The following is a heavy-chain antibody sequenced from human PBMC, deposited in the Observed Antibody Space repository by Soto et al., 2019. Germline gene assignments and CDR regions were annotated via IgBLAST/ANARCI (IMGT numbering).Heavy chain of an antibody. CDR2: IYYSGST. CDR3: ARDDGLSYDYVWGSYRKYYGMDV. D-gene: IGHD3-16*02. J-gene: IGHJ6*02. CDR1: GGSISSDY. Sequence: SETLSLTCTVSGGSISSDYWSWIRQPPGKGLEWIGYIYYSGSTNYNPSLKSRVTISVDTSKNQFSLKLSSVTAADTAVYYCARDDGLSYDYVWGSYRKYYGMDVWGQGTTVTVSS. V-gene: IGHV4-59*01.